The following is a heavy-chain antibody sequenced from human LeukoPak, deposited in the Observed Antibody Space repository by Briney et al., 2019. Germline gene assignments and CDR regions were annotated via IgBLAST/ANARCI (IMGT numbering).Heavy chain of an antibody. CDR2: IYYSGIT. CDR1: GDSISTTNYY. Sequence: SDTLSLTCAVSGDSISTTNYYWGWIRQPPGKGLEWIGIIYYSGITHYNPSLKSRVTILVDTSKNQFSLKLSSVTDADTAVYYCARVRRSLNWFDSWGQGTLVTVSS. D-gene: IGHD3-3*01. CDR3: ARVRRSLNWFDS. V-gene: IGHV4-39*01. J-gene: IGHJ5*01.